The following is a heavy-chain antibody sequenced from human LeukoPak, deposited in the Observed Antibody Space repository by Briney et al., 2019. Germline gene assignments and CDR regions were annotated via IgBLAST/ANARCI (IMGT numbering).Heavy chain of an antibody. J-gene: IGHJ4*02. V-gene: IGHV1-69*01. CDR2: IIPIFGTA. CDR1: GGTFSSYA. CDR3: ASPGYCSGTYSDY. Sequence: SVKVSCKASGGTFSSYAISWVRQAPGQGLEWMGGIIPIFGTANYAQKFQGRVTITADESTSTAYMELSSLRSEDAAVYYCASPGYCSGTYSDYWGQGTLVTVSS. D-gene: IGHD6-19*01.